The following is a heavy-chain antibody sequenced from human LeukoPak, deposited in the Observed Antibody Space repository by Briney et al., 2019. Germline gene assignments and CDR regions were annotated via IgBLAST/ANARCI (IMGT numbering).Heavy chain of an antibody. CDR3: ARVGSSSWEYYFDY. CDR2: ISAYNGNT. CDR1: GYTFTSYG. V-gene: IGHV1-18*01. D-gene: IGHD6-13*01. J-gene: IGHJ4*02. Sequence: ASVKVSCKASGYTFTSYGISWVRQAPGQGLEWMGWISAYNGNTNYAQKLQGRVTMTTDTSTSTAHMELRSLRSDDTAVYYCARVGSSSWEYYFDYWGQGXLXTVSS.